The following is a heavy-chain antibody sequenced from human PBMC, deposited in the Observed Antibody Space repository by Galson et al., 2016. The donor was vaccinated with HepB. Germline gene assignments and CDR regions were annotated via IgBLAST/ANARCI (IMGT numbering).Heavy chain of an antibody. CDR3: ARHPKCYYTTCYFY. V-gene: IGHV5-51*01. J-gene: IGHJ4*02. CDR2: IYPGDSDT. Sequence: QSGAEVKKPGESLKISCKASGYTFTNYWIGWVRQMPGKGLEWMGIIYPGDSDTRHSPSFQGQVTISADKSSATAYLQWSSLEASDTAIYYCARHPKCYYTTCYFYWGQGTLVTVSS. D-gene: IGHD3-3*01. CDR1: GYTFTNYW.